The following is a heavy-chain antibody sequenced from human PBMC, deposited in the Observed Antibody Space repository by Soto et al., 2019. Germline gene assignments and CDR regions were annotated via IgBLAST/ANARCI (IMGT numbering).Heavy chain of an antibody. D-gene: IGHD2-2*01. CDR2: INAGNGNT. J-gene: IGHJ6*02. Sequence: QVQLVQSGAEVKKPGASVKVSCKASGYTFTSYAMHWVRQAPGQRLEWMGWINAGNGNTKYSQKFQGRVTITRDTPASTAYMELSSLRSEDTAVYYCARPRLVPAAANLYYYYYGMDVWGQGTTVTVSS. CDR3: ARPRLVPAAANLYYYYYGMDV. V-gene: IGHV1-3*01. CDR1: GYTFTSYA.